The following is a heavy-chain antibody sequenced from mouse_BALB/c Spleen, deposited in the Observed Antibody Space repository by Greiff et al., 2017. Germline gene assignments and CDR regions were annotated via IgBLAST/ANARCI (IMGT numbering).Heavy chain of an antibody. Sequence: VQLQQSGAELVKPGASVKLSCKASGYTFTEYIIHWVKQRPGQGLEWIGCFYPGSGSIKYNEKFKDKATLTADKSSSTVYMKLSRLTSEDSAVYSCARPEADNYVYAMDYWGQGTSVTVSA. CDR2: FYPGSGSI. CDR1: GYTFTEYI. CDR3: ARPEADNYVYAMDY. V-gene: IGHV1-62-2*01. D-gene: IGHD1-3*01. J-gene: IGHJ4*01.